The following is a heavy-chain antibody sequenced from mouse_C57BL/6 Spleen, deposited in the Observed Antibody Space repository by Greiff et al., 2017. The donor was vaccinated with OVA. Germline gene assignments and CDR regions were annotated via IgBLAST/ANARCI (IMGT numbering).Heavy chain of an antibody. CDR3: ARYGYGSRGFAY. Sequence: QVQLQQPGAELVMPGASVKLSCKASGYTFTSYWMHWVKQRPGQGLEWIGEIDPSDSYTNYNQKFKGKSTLTVDKSSSTAYMQLSSLTSEDSAVYYCARYGYGSRGFAYWGQGTLVTVSA. V-gene: IGHV1-69*01. CDR2: IDPSDSYT. CDR1: GYTFTSYW. J-gene: IGHJ3*01. D-gene: IGHD1-1*01.